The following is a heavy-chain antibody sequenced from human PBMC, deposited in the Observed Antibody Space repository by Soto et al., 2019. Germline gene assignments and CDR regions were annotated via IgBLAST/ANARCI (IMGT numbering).Heavy chain of an antibody. CDR3: ERSVFP. J-gene: IGHJ5*02. V-gene: IGHV4-31*03. CDR1: GGSISSGGYY. CDR2: IYYSGST. Sequence: QVQLQESGPGLVKPSQTLSLTCTVSGGSISSGGYYWSWIRQHQGKGLEWIGYIYYSGSTNYNPSLNSRVTISVDTYNNQFSLKLSSVTAEYTAIYYCERSVFPCGQGTLVTVSS.